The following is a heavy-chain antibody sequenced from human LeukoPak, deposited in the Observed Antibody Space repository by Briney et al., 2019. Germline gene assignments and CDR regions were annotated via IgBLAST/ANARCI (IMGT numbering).Heavy chain of an antibody. D-gene: IGHD2/OR15-2a*01. CDR1: GFTFNTYT. CDR3: ARAVGTLDY. Sequence: GALRLSCVASGFTFNTYTMNWVRQAPGKGLEWVSYISTSSSTIYYADSVKGRFTIPRNNAKNSLYLQMNGLRAEDTAVYYCARAVGTLDYWGQGTLVTVSS. CDR2: ISTSSSTI. J-gene: IGHJ4*02. V-gene: IGHV3-48*04.